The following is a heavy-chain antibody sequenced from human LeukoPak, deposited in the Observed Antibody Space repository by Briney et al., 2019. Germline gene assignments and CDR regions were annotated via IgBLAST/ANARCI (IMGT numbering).Heavy chain of an antibody. D-gene: IGHD1-26*01. CDR2: ISGDGGST. CDR1: GFTFDDYA. Sequence: GGSLRLSCAASGFTFDDYAMHWVRQAPGKGLEWVSLISGDGGSTYYADSVKGRFTISRDNSKNSLYLQMNGLRTEDTALYYCRVGSFLYYFDYWGQGTLVTVSS. CDR3: RVGSFLYYFDY. J-gene: IGHJ4*02. V-gene: IGHV3-43*02.